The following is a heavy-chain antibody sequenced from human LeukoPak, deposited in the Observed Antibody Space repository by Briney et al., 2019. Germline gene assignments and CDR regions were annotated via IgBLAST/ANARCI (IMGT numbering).Heavy chain of an antibody. Sequence: GGSLRLSCAASGFTCSSYAMHWVRQAPGKGLEWVAVISYDGSNKYYADSVKGRFTISRDNSKNTLYLQMNSLRAEDTAVYYCARDLPAGEYYDFWSGIFDYWGQGTLVTVSS. J-gene: IGHJ4*02. D-gene: IGHD3-3*01. CDR1: GFTCSSYA. CDR2: ISYDGSNK. CDR3: ARDLPAGEYYDFWSGIFDY. V-gene: IGHV3-30-3*01.